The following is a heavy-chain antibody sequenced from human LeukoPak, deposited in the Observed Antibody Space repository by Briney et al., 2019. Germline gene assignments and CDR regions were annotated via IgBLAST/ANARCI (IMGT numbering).Heavy chain of an antibody. D-gene: IGHD2-2*01. CDR1: GFTFSSYA. J-gene: IGHJ4*02. V-gene: IGHV3-23*01. CDR3: AKAGRYCSTTSCYLLD. CDR2: MSPNGGST. Sequence: PGGSLRLSCAASGFTFSSYARSWVRQAPGKGLEWVSSMSPNGGSTYYADSVKGRFTISRDNSKNTLYLQMNSLRAEDTAVYYCAKAGRYCSTTSCYLLDWGQGTLVTVSS.